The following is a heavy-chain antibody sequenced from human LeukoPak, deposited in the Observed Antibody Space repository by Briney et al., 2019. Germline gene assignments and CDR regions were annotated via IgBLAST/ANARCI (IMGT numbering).Heavy chain of an antibody. J-gene: IGHJ5*02. V-gene: IGHV4-34*01. D-gene: IGHD2-2*01. CDR1: NGSLSGYY. CDR3: ARTTEDCSSTSCYQYWFDP. CDR2: INHSGST. Sequence: SETLSLTCAVYNGSLSGYYWSWIRQPPGKGLEWIGEINHSGSTNYNPSLGSRVTISVDTSKNQISLKVRSVTAADTAVYYCARTTEDCSSTSCYQYWFDPWGQGTLVTVSS.